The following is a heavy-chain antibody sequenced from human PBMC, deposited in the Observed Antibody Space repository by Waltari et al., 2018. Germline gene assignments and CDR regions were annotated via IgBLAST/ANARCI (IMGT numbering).Heavy chain of an antibody. CDR1: GDFPSDDH. CDR2: LRTTGRT. Sequence: QVLLQESGPGLVKPSETLSLTCTVSGDFPSDDHWTWIRQAPGKGLEWIAYLRTTGRTQCTPALESRVTISAVTSKKQFSLRLTSVTAADTAVYYCARLPTKYYDSIGWGFFDQWGQGILVTVSS. D-gene: IGHD3-22*01. J-gene: IGHJ4*02. V-gene: IGHV4-4*08. CDR3: ARLPTKYYDSIGWGFFDQ.